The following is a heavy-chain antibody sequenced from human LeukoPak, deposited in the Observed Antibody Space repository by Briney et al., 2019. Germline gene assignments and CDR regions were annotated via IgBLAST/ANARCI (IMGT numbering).Heavy chain of an antibody. D-gene: IGHD3-22*01. Sequence: SGTLSLTCTVSGDSISTPNHYWSWIRQHPGKGLEWIGYIYYSGNTYYIPSLKSRLTMSLDTSKNQFSLKLKSVTAADTAVYYCARAVWSFDSTGYSFDSWGQGTLVTVSS. CDR2: IYYSGNT. CDR3: ARAVWSFDSTGYSFDS. CDR1: GDSISTPNHY. V-gene: IGHV4-31*03. J-gene: IGHJ4*02.